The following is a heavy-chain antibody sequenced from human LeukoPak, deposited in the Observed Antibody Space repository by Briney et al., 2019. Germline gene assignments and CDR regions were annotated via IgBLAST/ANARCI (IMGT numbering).Heavy chain of an antibody. CDR3: ASRHDSGPY. D-gene: IGHD4-17*01. CDR2: IYYSGST. Sequence: SETLSLTCTVSGGSISSGDYYWSWIRQPPGKGPEWIGYIYYSGSTNYNPSLKSRVTISVDKSNNQFSLKLTSVTAADTAVYYCASRHDSGPYWGQGTLVTVSS. J-gene: IGHJ4*02. CDR1: GGSISSGDYY. V-gene: IGHV4-30-4*08.